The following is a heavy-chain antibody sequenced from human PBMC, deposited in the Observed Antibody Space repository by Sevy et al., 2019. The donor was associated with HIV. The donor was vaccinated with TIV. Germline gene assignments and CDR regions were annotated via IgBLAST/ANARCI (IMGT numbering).Heavy chain of an antibody. D-gene: IGHD1-26*01. J-gene: IGHJ4*02. V-gene: IGHV1-24*01. Sequence: ASVKVSCKVSGYTLTQLSMHWVRQAPGKGLEWLGSFDPEDGERIYAQKFQGRFTMTEETSTDTAYMELSSLRSEDTAIYYCATGRECDEGNSGYFDYWGQGTLVTVSS. CDR1: GYTLTQLS. CDR2: FDPEDGER. CDR3: ATGRECDEGNSGYFDY.